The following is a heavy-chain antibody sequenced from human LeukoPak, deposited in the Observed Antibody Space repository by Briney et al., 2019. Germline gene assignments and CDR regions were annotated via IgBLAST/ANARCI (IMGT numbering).Heavy chain of an antibody. J-gene: IGHJ5*02. V-gene: IGHV4-39*01. CDR1: GGSISSSSYY. D-gene: IGHD2-15*01. Sequence: NPSETLSLTCTVSGGSISSSSYYWGWIRQPPGKGLEWIASIYYSGTTHYNPSHQSRVTMSVDTSKNQFSLKLSSVTAADTAVYYCARVNTQGVPSPWGQGILVTVSS. CDR2: IYYSGTT. CDR3: ARVNTQGVPSP.